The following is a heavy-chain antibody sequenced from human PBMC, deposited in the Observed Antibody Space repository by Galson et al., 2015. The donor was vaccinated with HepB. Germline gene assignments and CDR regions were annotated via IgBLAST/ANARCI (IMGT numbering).Heavy chain of an antibody. CDR2: ISGSGGST. V-gene: IGHV3-23*01. CDR3: AKRLNRRHKLTGVFGAFDI. CDR1: GFTFSSYA. Sequence: SLRLSCAASGFTFSSYAMSWVRQAPGKGLEWVSAISGSGGSTYYADSVKGRFTISRDNSKNTLYLQMNSLRAEDTAVYYCAKRLNRRHKLTGVFGAFDIWGQGTMVTVSS. J-gene: IGHJ3*02. D-gene: IGHD7-27*01.